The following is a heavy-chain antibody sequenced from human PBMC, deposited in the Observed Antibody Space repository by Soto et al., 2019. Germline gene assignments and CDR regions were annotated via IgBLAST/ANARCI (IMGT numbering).Heavy chain of an antibody. CDR2: IYYSGST. D-gene: IGHD6-13*01. CDR3: ARLASSYDAFDI. J-gene: IGHJ3*02. CDR1: GGSISSYY. V-gene: IGHV4-59*08. Sequence: SETLSLTCTVSGGSISSYYWSWIRQPPGKGLEWIGYIYYSGSTNYNPSLKSRVTTSVDTSKNQFSLKLSSVTAADTAVYYCARLASSYDAFDIWGQGTMVTVSS.